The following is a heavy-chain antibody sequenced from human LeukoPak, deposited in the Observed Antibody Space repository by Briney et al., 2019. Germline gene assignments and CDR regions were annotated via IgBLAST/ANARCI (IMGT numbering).Heavy chain of an antibody. V-gene: IGHV1-18*01. D-gene: IGHD1-1*01. CDR2: ISAYNGNT. Sequence: ASVKVSCKASGGTFSSYAISWVRQAPGQGLEWMGWISAYNGNTNYAQKLQGRVTMTTDTSTSTAYMELRSLRSDDTAVYYCARDSRASERDAFDIWGQGTMVTVSS. J-gene: IGHJ3*02. CDR3: ARDSRASERDAFDI. CDR1: GGTFSSYA.